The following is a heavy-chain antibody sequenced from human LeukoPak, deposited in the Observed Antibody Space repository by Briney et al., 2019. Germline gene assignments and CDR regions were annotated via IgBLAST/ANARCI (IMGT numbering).Heavy chain of an antibody. V-gene: IGHV3-21*01. J-gene: IGHJ3*02. CDR2: ISSSSSYI. D-gene: IGHD3-22*01. CDR1: GFTVTTNY. Sequence: GGSLRLSCAASGFTVTTNYMTWVRQAPGKGLEWVSSISSSSSYIYYADSVKGRFTISRDNAKNSLYLQMNSLRAEDTAVYYCARDCSMIVVVDAFDIWGQGTMVTVSS. CDR3: ARDCSMIVVVDAFDI.